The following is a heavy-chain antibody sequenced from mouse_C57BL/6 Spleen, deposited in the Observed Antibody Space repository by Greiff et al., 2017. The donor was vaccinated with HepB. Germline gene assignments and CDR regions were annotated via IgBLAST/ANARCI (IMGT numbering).Heavy chain of an antibody. D-gene: IGHD2-3*01. CDR1: GFSLTSYA. J-gene: IGHJ4*01. V-gene: IGHV2-9-1*01. Sequence: VMLVESGPGLVAPSQSLSITCTVSGFSLTSYAISWVRQPPGKGLEWLGVIWTGGGTNYNSALKSRLGISKDNSKSQVFLKMNSLQTDDTARYYCARCLADGPGAMDYWGQGTSVTVSS. CDR3: ARCLADGPGAMDY. CDR2: IWTGGGT.